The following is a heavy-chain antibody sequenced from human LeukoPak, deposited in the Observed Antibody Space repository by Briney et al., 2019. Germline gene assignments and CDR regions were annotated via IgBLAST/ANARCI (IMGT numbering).Heavy chain of an antibody. J-gene: IGHJ3*02. V-gene: IGHV4-61*02. D-gene: IGHD3-22*01. Sequence: SETLSLTXTVSGGSISSGSYFWNWIRQPAGKGLEWIGRIYTSGSTDYNPSLKSRVTISLDTSKSQFSLKLSSVTAADTAVYYCARGGYYDSSGSRDAFDIWGQGTMVTVSS. CDR1: GGSISSGSYF. CDR3: ARGGYYDSSGSRDAFDI. CDR2: IYTSGST.